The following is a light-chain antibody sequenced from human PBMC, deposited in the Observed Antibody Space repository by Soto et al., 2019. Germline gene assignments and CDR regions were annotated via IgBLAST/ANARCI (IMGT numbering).Light chain of an antibody. CDR3: SSYTITSTVV. CDR1: SSDVGGYNY. Sequence: QSALTQPASVSGSPGQSITISCTGTSSDVGGYNYVSWYQQHPGKAPKLIIYEVSNRPSGVSNRFSGSKSGNTASLTISGLQAEDEADYYCSSYTITSTVVFGEGTKLTVL. CDR2: EVS. J-gene: IGLJ2*01. V-gene: IGLV2-14*01.